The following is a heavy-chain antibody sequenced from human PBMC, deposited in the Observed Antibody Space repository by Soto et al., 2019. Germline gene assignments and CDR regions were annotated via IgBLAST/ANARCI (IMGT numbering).Heavy chain of an antibody. CDR1: GGSISSGGYY. D-gene: IGHD5-12*01. Sequence: PSETLSLTCTVSGGSISSGGYYWNWIRQHPGKGLEWIGYIYYIGSTYYNPSLKSRVTISVDTSKNQFSLKLSSVTAADTAVYYCARAWLQLPLLDYWGQGTLVTVSS. CDR2: IYYIGST. J-gene: IGHJ4*02. CDR3: ARAWLQLPLLDY. V-gene: IGHV4-31*03.